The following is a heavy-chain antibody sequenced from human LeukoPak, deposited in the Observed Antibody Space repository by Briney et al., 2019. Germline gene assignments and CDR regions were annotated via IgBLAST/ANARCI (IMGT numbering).Heavy chain of an antibody. J-gene: IGHJ4*02. CDR1: GFTFRIYA. CDR3: ARDKQWLAHLDY. CDR2: LLYDGSNK. Sequence: GGSLRLSCAPSGFTFRIYATHWVRPAPGKGLEWVAVLLYDGSNKYYADSVKGRFTIYRDNSKNTLYLQMNSRRAEDTAVYYCARDKQWLAHLDYWGQGALVTVSS. D-gene: IGHD6-19*01. V-gene: IGHV3-30-3*01.